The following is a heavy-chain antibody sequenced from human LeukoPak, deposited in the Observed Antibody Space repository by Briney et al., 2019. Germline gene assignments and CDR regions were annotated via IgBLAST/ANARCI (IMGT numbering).Heavy chain of an antibody. V-gene: IGHV3-21*01. CDR2: ISSSSSSYI. J-gene: IGHJ3*02. Sequence: GGSLRLSCAASGFTFSSYAMSWVRQAPGKGLEWVSSISSSSSSYIYYADSVNGRFTISRDNSKTTLYLQMNSLRAEYTAVYYCAKKWSGDYDSSGVNDAFDIWGQGTMVTVSS. CDR1: GFTFSSYA. CDR3: AKKWSGDYDSSGVNDAFDI. D-gene: IGHD3-22*01.